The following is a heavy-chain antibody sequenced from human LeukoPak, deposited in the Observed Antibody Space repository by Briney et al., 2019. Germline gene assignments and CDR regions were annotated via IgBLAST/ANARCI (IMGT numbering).Heavy chain of an antibody. V-gene: IGHV3-23*01. CDR2: ISGSGGST. Sequence: PGGSLRLSCAASGFTFSSYGMSWVRQAPGKGPEWVSAISGSGGSTYYADSVKGRFTISRDNSKNTLYLQMNSLRAEDTAVYYCANMRTIAAAGTLNYWGQGTLVTVSS. J-gene: IGHJ4*02. CDR3: ANMRTIAAAGTLNY. D-gene: IGHD6-13*01. CDR1: GFTFSSYG.